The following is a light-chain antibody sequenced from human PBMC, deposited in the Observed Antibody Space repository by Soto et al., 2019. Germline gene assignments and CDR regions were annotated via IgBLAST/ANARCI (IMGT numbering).Light chain of an antibody. CDR3: QQYGSSPRT. CDR1: QNVGSRY. CDR2: GTS. J-gene: IGKJ1*01. Sequence: EIVLTQSPGTLSLSPGERATLSCRASQNVGSRYLAWYQQKPGQAPRLLIYGTSNRATGITDRCSGSGSGTDFSLTISSLEPGDLAVYYGQQYGSSPRTFGQGTKVEIK. V-gene: IGKV3-20*01.